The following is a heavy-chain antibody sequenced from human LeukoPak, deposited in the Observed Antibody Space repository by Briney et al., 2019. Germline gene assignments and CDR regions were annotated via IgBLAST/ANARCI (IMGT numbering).Heavy chain of an antibody. Sequence: ASVKVSCKASGYTFTGYYMHWVRQAPGQGLEWMGWINPNSGGTNYAQKFQGRVTMTRDTSISTAYMELSRLRSDDTAVYYCARDFCSGGSCYTHFDYWGQGTLVTVPS. CDR1: GYTFTGYY. J-gene: IGHJ4*02. CDR2: INPNSGGT. CDR3: ARDFCSGGSCYTHFDY. V-gene: IGHV1-2*02. D-gene: IGHD2-15*01.